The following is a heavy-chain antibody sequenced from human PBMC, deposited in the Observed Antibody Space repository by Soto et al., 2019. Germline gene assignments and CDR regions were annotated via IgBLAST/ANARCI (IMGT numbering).Heavy chain of an antibody. CDR2: IYYGVNT. V-gene: IGHV4-39*01. Sequence: PSETLSLTCSVSGASISSSTYYWGWIRRPPGKGLEWIVSIYYGVNTYYNPSLKSRVTISVDTSNNEFSLKLSSVTAADTAVYYCARHQTGDNWFDPWGQGTLVTVSS. D-gene: IGHD3-10*01. CDR3: ARHQTGDNWFDP. CDR1: GASISSSTYY. J-gene: IGHJ5*02.